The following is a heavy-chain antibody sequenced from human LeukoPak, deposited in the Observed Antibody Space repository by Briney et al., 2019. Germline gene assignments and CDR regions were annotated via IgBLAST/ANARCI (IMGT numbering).Heavy chain of an antibody. V-gene: IGHV1-8*01. J-gene: IGHJ4*02. CDR2: MNPNSGNT. Sequence: GASVKVSCKASGYTFTSYDINWVRQAPGQGLEWMGWMNPNSGNTGYAQKFQGRVTMTRNTSISTAYMELSSLRSEDTAVYYCARVGVEYCSGGSCPTFDYWGQGTLVTVSS. D-gene: IGHD2-15*01. CDR3: ARVGVEYCSGGSCPTFDY. CDR1: GYTFTSYD.